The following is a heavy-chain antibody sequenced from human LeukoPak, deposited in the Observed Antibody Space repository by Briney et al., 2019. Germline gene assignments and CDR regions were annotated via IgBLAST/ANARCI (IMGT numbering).Heavy chain of an antibody. D-gene: IGHD3-10*01. CDR2: ISGSAGST. J-gene: IGHJ4*02. CDR1: GFSFSNYA. Sequence: PGGSLRLSCAASGFSFSNYAMSWVRQTPGKGLEWVSAISGSAGSTYYADSVRGWFTISRDNSKNTLFLQMNSLRADDTAVYYCAKHLSGSTSGGFDYWGQGTLVTVSS. CDR3: AKHLSGSTSGGFDY. V-gene: IGHV3-23*01.